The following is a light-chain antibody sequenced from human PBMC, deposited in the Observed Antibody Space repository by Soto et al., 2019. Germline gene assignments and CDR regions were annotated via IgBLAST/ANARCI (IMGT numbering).Light chain of an antibody. V-gene: IGKV1-39*01. CDR3: QQSYSTLWT. CDR2: AAS. J-gene: IGKJ1*01. CDR1: QSISNW. Sequence: DIHMTQSPSTLPASVGDRVTITCRASQSISNWLAWYQQKPGKAPKFLIFAASNLQSGVPSRFSGSGSGTDFSLTISSLQPEDFATYYCQQSYSTLWTFGQGTKVDIK.